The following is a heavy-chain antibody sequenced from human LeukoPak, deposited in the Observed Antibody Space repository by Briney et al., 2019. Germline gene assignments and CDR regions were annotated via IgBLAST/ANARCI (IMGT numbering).Heavy chain of an antibody. V-gene: IGHV3-23*01. CDR3: AKDRDSGYGGFPHYFDY. CDR2: ISGSGFSR. J-gene: IGHJ4*02. D-gene: IGHD5-12*01. CDR1: GITFSSYA. Sequence: PPGGSLRLSCAASGITFSSYAMSWVRQAPGKGLEWVSAISGSGFSRYYADSVKGRFTISRDNSKNTLYLQMNSLRAEDTAVYYCAKDRDSGYGGFPHYFDYWGQGTLVTVSS.